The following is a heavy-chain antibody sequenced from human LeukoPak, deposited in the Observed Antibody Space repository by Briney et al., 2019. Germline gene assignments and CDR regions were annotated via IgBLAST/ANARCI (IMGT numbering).Heavy chain of an antibody. D-gene: IGHD5-12*01. CDR2: IWYDGSNK. V-gene: IGHV3-33*01. CDR1: GFTFSSYG. Sequence: GGSLRLSCAASGFTFSSYGMHWVRQAPGKGLEWVAVIWYDGSNKYYADSVKGRFTISRDNSKNTLYLQMNSLRAEDTAVYYCARQVAPPHAFDIWGQGTMVTVSS. CDR3: ARQVAPPHAFDI. J-gene: IGHJ3*02.